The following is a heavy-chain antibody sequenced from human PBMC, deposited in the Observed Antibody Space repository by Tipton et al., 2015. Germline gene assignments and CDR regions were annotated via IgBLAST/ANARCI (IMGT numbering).Heavy chain of an antibody. CDR3: ARATPIGGGYSWFDP. CDR1: GDSVSSNSAA. V-gene: IGHV6-1*01. CDR2: TYYRSRWHN. D-gene: IGHD1-26*01. J-gene: IGHJ5*02. Sequence: GLVKPSQTLSLTCVISGDSVSSNSAAWNWIRQSPSRGLEWLGRTYYRSRWHNDYAVSVKRRATIDPDTSKNQFSLQLNSVTPEVTAVYYCARATPIGGGYSWFDPWGQGTLITVSS.